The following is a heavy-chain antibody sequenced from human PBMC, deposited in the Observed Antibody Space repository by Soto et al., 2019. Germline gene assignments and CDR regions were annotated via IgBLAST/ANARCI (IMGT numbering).Heavy chain of an antibody. D-gene: IGHD2-15*01. CDR2: IIPIFGTA. J-gene: IGHJ6*02. CDR1: GGTFSSYA. CDR3: ARDLVVVAANRTYYYYYYGMDV. Sequence: SVKVSCKASGGTFSSYAISWVRQAPGQGLEWMGGIIPIFGTANYAQKFQGRVTITADESTSTAYMELSSLRSEDTAVYYCARDLVVVAANRTYYYYYYGMDVCGQGTTVTVS. V-gene: IGHV1-69*13.